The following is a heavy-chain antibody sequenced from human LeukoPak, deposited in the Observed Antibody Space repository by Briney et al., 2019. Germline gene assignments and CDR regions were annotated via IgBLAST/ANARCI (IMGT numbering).Heavy chain of an antibody. CDR2: ISSSSSYI. V-gene: IGHV3-21*01. Sequence: GGSLRLSCAASGFTFSSYSMNWVRQAPGKGLEWVSSISSSSSYIYYADSVKGRLTISRDNAKNSLYLQMNSLRAEDTAVYYCARPIAAAGTEGGYWGQGTLVTVSS. CDR3: ARPIAAAGTEGGY. CDR1: GFTFSSYS. D-gene: IGHD6-13*01. J-gene: IGHJ4*02.